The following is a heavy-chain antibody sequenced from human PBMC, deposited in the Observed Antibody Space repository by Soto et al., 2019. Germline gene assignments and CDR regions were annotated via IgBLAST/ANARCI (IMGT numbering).Heavy chain of an antibody. CDR2: IKRKIDGEAT. CDR1: GFSFSNAW. CDR3: TTGSVEGV. V-gene: IGHV3-15*07. J-gene: IGHJ6*02. D-gene: IGHD2-15*01. Sequence: EVQLVESGGGLVKPGGSLRLSCAASGFSFSNAWMNWVRQAPGKGLEWVGRIKRKIDGEATDYAGPVKGRFTVFRDDSKSALYRQMNSLKSDDTAVYYCTTGSVEGVWGQWTTVTVS.